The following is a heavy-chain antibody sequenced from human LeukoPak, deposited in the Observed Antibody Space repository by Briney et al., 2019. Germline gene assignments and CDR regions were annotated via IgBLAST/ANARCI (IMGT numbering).Heavy chain of an antibody. V-gene: IGHV3-49*04. D-gene: IGHD1-26*01. CDR2: IRSKAYGGTT. CDR3: TSTIVGAIHGGAYFDY. Sequence: GRSLRLSCTASGFTFGDYAMSWVRQAPGKGLEWVGFIRSKAYGGTTEYAASVKGRFTISRDDSKSIAYLQMNSLKTEDTAVYYCTSTIVGAIHGGAYFDYWGQGTLVTVSS. CDR1: GFTFGDYA. J-gene: IGHJ4*02.